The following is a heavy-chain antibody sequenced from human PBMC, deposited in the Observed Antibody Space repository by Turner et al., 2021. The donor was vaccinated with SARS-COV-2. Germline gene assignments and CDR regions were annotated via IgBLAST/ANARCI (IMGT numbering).Heavy chain of an antibody. CDR2: ISSSSYYT. J-gene: IGHJ4*02. V-gene: IGHV3-11*06. CDR3: ARDGSTVGGFDY. D-gene: IGHD4-17*01. CDR1: GFTFSDYY. Sequence: QVQLVESGGGLVKPGGYLRLSCAASGFTFSDYYLSWIRLAPGKGLEWVSYISSSSYYTNYADSVKGRFAISRDNAKNSLYLQMNSLRAEDTAVYYCARDGSTVGGFDYWGQGTLVTVSS.